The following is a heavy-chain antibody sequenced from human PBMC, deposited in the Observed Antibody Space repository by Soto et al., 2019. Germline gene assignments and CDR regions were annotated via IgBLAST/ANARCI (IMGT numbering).Heavy chain of an antibody. CDR3: ARGQWQNWFAP. CDR1: GGSFSGYY. CDR2: INHSGST. Sequence: PSETLSLTCAVYGGSFSGYYWTWIRQPPGTGLEWIGEINHSGSTNYNPSLKSRITINPDTSKNQFSLQLNSVTPEDTAVYYCARGQWQNWFAPWGQGTLVTVSS. J-gene: IGHJ5*02. V-gene: IGHV4-34*01. D-gene: IGHD6-19*01.